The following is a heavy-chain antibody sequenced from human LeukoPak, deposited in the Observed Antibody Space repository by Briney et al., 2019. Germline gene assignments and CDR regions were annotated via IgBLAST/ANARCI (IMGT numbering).Heavy chain of an antibody. CDR3: ARDSYLDY. Sequence: PGGSLRLSCAASGFTFSSYAMHWVRQAPGKGLGWVAVISYDGSNKYYADSAKGRFTISRVNSKNKLYLQMNSQRAEDTAVYYCARDSYLDYWGQGTLVTVSS. J-gene: IGHJ4*02. CDR1: GFTFSSYA. V-gene: IGHV3-30-3*01. CDR2: ISYDGSNK.